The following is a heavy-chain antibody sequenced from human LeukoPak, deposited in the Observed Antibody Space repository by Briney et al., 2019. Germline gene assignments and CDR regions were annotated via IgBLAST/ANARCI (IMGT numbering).Heavy chain of an antibody. D-gene: IGHD5-12*01. CDR1: GFTITSYN. Sequence: PGGSLRLSCVASGFTITSYNMNWVRQAPGKGLEWVASVTSRSDSIYYADSVKGRFTISRDNAKNSLYLQMNSLRAEDTALYYCARVGPVIPYSGYPIRQDYYMDVWGKGTTVTVSS. V-gene: IGHV3-21*04. CDR2: VTSRSDSI. CDR3: ARVGPVIPYSGYPIRQDYYMDV. J-gene: IGHJ6*03.